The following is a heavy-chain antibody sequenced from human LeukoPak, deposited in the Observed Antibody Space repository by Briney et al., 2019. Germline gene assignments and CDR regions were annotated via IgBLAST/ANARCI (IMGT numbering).Heavy chain of an antibody. V-gene: IGHV1-69*05. J-gene: IGHJ4*02. Sequence: SVKVSCKASGGTFSSYAISWVRQAPGHGLEWMGRIIPIFGTANYAQKFQGRVTITTDESTSTAYMELSSLRSEDTAVYYCASPNEYDYVWGSYRFDYWGQGTLVTVSS. CDR3: ASPNEYDYVWGSYRFDY. CDR1: GGTFSSYA. CDR2: IIPIFGTA. D-gene: IGHD3-16*02.